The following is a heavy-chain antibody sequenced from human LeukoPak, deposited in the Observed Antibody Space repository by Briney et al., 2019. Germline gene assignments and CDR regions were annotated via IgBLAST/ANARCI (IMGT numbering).Heavy chain of an antibody. J-gene: IGHJ6*03. CDR3: ARGRKVVVVPAAYYCYYYMDV. D-gene: IGHD2-2*01. CDR2: IRYDGSNK. V-gene: IGHV3-30*02. Sequence: PGGSLRPSCAASGFTFSSYGMHWVRQAPGKGLEWVAFIRYDGSNKYYADSVKGRFTISRDNSKNTLYLQMNSLRAEDTAVYYCARGRKVVVVPAAYYCYYYMDVWGKGTTVTVSS. CDR1: GFTFSSYG.